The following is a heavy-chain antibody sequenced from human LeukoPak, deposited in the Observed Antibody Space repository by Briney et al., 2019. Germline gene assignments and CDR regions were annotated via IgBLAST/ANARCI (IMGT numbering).Heavy chain of an antibody. V-gene: IGHV3-15*01. CDR3: TSSIVVVPAAIWAYYYYYGMDV. Sequence: GGSLRLSCAASGFTFSNAWMSWVRQAPGKGLERVGRIKSKTDGGTTDYAAPVKGRFTISRDDSKNTLYLQMNSLKTEDTAVYYCTSSIVVVPAAIWAYYYYYGMDVWGQGTTVTVSS. J-gene: IGHJ6*02. D-gene: IGHD2-2*01. CDR2: IKSKTDGGTT. CDR1: GFTFSNAW.